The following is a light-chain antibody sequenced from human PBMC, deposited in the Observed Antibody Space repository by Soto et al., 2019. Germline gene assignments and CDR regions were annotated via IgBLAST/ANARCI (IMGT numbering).Light chain of an antibody. CDR2: DAS. CDR1: QNIDNY. V-gene: IGKV1-33*01. CDR3: QHYDHVQVT. Sequence: DIQMTQSPSSLSASVGDRVTITCQASQNIDNYLNWYQQKPGKAPNLLIYDASSLKTGVPSRFSGSGSGTDFTFTINSLQPEDFATYYCQHYDHVQVTFGQATRLEIK. J-gene: IGKJ5*01.